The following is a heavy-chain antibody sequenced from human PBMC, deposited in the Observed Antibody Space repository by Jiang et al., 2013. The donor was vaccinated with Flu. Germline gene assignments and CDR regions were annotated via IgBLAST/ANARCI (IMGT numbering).Heavy chain of an antibody. J-gene: IGHJ4*02. D-gene: IGHD3-10*01. CDR3: ARARGVGLYYFDY. CDR2: IYYTGST. V-gene: IGHV4-59*01. Sequence: ETLSLTCTVSGGSITTPYYWGWFRQPPGKGLEWIGYIYYTGSTNYNPSLKSRVIISLDTSKRQFTLNLTSVTAADTAIYYCARARGVGLYYFDYWGQGSLVTVSS. CDR1: GGSITTPYY.